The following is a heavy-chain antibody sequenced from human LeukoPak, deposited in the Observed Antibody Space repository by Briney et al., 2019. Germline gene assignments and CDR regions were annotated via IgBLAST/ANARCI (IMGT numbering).Heavy chain of an antibody. Sequence: SETLSLTCAVYGGSFSGYYWSWIRQPPGKGLEWIGEINHSGSTNYNPSLKSRVTISVDTSKNQFSLKLSSVTAADTAVHYCARVDTAMGADYWGQGTLVTVSS. D-gene: IGHD5-18*01. CDR1: GGSFSGYY. CDR2: INHSGST. V-gene: IGHV4-34*01. J-gene: IGHJ4*02. CDR3: ARVDTAMGADY.